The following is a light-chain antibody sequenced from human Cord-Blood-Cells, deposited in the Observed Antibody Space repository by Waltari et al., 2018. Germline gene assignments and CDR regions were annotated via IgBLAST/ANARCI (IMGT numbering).Light chain of an antibody. V-gene: IGLV2-14*03. CDR1: SSDVGGYNY. Sequence: QSALTQPASVSGSPGQSNTISCTGPSSDVGGYNYVSWYQQHPGKAPKLMIYDVSNRPSGVSNRFSGSKSGNTASLTISGLQAEDEADYYCSSYTSSSTWVFGGGTKLTVL. J-gene: IGLJ3*02. CDR2: DVS. CDR3: SSYTSSSTWV.